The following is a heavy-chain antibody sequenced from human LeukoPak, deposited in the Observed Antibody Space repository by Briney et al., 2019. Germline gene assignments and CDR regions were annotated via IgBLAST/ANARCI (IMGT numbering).Heavy chain of an antibody. J-gene: IGHJ4*02. D-gene: IGHD3-10*01. CDR2: ICGSGGCT. CDR1: GFTFSSYG. CDR3: AKAARDGYYFDY. V-gene: IGHV3-23*01. Sequence: GGSLRLSCAASGFTFSSYGMNWVRQAPGKGLEWVSGICGSGGCTYYADSVKGRFTISRDSSKTTLYLQMNSLRAEDTAVFYCAKAARDGYYFDYWGQGTLVTVSS.